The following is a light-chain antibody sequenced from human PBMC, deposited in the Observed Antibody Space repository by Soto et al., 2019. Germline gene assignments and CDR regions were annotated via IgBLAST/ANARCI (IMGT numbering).Light chain of an antibody. CDR3: MQGTHWPFT. Sequence: DVVMTQSPLSLPVTLGQPASISCRSNQSLVHSDGIAYFSWFQQRPGQSPRRLIYKVFNRDSGVPDRFSGSGSGTDFTLKISRVEAEDVAIYYCMQGTHWPFTFGPGTKVDIK. CDR2: KVF. CDR1: QSLVHSDGIAY. V-gene: IGKV2-30*02. J-gene: IGKJ3*01.